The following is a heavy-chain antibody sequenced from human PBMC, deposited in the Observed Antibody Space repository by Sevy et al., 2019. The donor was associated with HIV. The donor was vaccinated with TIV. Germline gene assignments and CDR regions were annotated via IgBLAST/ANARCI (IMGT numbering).Heavy chain of an antibody. J-gene: IGHJ6*03. CDR2: ISGSGGST. CDR1: GFTFSSYA. D-gene: IGHD6-19*01. CDR3: GQGSSCGWYEYYYYYMDV. V-gene: IGHV3-23*01. Sequence: GGSLRLSCAASGFTFSSYAMSWVRQAPGKGLEWVSAISGSGGSTYYADSVKGRFTISGGNSKNTLYLQMNSLRAEDTAVYYCGQGSSCGWYEYYYYYMDVWGQGTTVTVSS.